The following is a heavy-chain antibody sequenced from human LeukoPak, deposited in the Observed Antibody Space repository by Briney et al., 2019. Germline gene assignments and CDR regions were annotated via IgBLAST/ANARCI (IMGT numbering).Heavy chain of an antibody. CDR2: ISPDSGRT. V-gene: IGHV1-2*02. CDR3: ARDTRSSYLQYYFDY. Sequence: GPVKVSCKASGYTFTTYYMHWVRQAPGQGLEWIGWISPDSGRTGFAQKFQGRVTMTRDTSISTAYMELSRLGYDDTAVYYCARDTRSSYLQYYFDYWGQGTLVTVSS. CDR1: GYTFTTYY. J-gene: IGHJ4*02. D-gene: IGHD5-24*01.